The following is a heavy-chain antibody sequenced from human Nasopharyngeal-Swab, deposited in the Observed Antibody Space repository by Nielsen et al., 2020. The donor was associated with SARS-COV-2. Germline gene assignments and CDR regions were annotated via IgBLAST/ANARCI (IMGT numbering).Heavy chain of an antibody. CDR2: IYHSGST. J-gene: IGHJ6*02. Sequence: WIRQPPGKGLEWIGEIYHSGSTNYNPSLKSRVTTSVDKSKNQFSLKLISVTAADTAVYYCARAVGYCTGGSCPLWYYGMDDWGQGTPVTVSS. V-gene: IGHV4-4*02. D-gene: IGHD2-15*01. CDR3: ARAVGYCTGGSCPLWYYGMDD.